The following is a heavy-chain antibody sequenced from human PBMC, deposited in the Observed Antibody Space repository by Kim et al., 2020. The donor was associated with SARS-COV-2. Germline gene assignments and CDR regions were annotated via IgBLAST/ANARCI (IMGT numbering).Heavy chain of an antibody. CDR1: GFTFSSSW. D-gene: IGHD1-26*01. J-gene: IGHJ6*02. CDR2: IKEDGSEK. V-gene: IGHV3-7*03. CDR3: ARGTIVGGSGVDV. Sequence: GGSLRLSCAASGFTFSSSWMNWVRQAPEKGLEWVANIKEDGSEKYYVDSVKGRFTISRDNAKNSLYLQMNSLRVEDTAVYYCARGTIVGGSGVDVWGQGTTVTLSS.